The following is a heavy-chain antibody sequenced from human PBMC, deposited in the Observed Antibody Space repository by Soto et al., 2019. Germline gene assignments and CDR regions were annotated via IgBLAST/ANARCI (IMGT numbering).Heavy chain of an antibody. CDR1: GYSISSSNW. Sequence: QVQLQESGPGLVKPSDTLSLTCAVSGYSISSSNWWGWIRQPPGKGLEWIGYIYYSGTPYYNPSLKSRVTMSVDTSKNQLSLKLTSVTAVDMAVYYCARREIEGPIDYWGQGTLVTVFS. CDR2: IYYSGTP. CDR3: ARREIEGPIDY. D-gene: IGHD1-26*01. J-gene: IGHJ4*02. V-gene: IGHV4-28*01.